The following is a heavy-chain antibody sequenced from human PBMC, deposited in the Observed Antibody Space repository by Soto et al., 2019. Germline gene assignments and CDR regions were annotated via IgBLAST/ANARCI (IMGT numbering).Heavy chain of an antibody. CDR1: GFTFGDYA. CDR2: IRSKAYGGTT. V-gene: IGHV3-49*03. J-gene: IGHJ4*02. D-gene: IGHD3-10*01. Sequence: GGSLRLSCTASGFTFGDYAMSWFRQAPGKGLEWVGFIRSKAYGGTTEYAASVKGRFTISRDDSKSIAYLQMNSLKTEDTAVYYWTREFKVSVSGSYYNFDYWGQGTLVTVSS. CDR3: TREFKVSVSGSYYNFDY.